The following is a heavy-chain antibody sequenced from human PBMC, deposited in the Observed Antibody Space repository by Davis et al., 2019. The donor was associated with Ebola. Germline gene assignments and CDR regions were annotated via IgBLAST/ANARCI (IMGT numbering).Heavy chain of an antibody. CDR1: GYTFTGYY. D-gene: IGHD1-7*01. CDR2: INPNSGGT. CDR3: ARDLADNWNSDAFDI. J-gene: IGHJ3*02. Sequence: ASVKVSCKASGYTFTGYYMHWVRQAPGQGLEWMGWINPNSGGTNYAQKFQGRVTMTRDTSISTAYMELSRLRSDDTAVYYCARDLADNWNSDAFDIWGQGTMVTVSS. V-gene: IGHV1-2*02.